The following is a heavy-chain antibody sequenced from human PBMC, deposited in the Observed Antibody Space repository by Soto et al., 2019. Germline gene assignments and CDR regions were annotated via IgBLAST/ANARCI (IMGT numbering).Heavy chain of an antibody. D-gene: IGHD6-13*01. J-gene: IGHJ5*02. CDR1: GYSFTSYW. CDR3: ARRHSSSSAFDP. CDR2: IDPSDSYT. V-gene: IGHV5-10-1*01. Sequence: EVQLVQSGEEVKKPGESLRISCKGSGYSFTSYWINWVRQMPGKGLEWMGRIDPSDSYTNYSPSFQGHVTISADKSISTAYRQWSSLKASDTAMYYCARRHSSSSAFDPWGQGTLVTVSS.